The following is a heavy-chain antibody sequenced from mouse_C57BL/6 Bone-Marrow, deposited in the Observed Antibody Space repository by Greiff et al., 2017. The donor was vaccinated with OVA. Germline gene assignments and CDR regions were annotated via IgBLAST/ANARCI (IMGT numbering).Heavy chain of an antibody. V-gene: IGHV5-4*03. CDR3: ARNYYGSSWYFDV. Sequence: EVMLVESGGGLVKPGGSLKLSCAASGFTFSSYAMSWVRQTPEKRLEWVATISDGGSYTYYPDNVKGRFTISRDNAKNNLYLQMSHLKSEDTAMYYCARNYYGSSWYFDVWGTGTTGTVSS. CDR2: ISDGGSYT. J-gene: IGHJ1*03. CDR1: GFTFSSYA. D-gene: IGHD1-1*01.